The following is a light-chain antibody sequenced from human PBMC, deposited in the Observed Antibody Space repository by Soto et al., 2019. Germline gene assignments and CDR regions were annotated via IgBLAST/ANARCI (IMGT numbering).Light chain of an antibody. V-gene: IGLV2-14*01. CDR1: SSDVGGYNH. CDR2: EVS. J-gene: IGLJ3*02. CDR3: CSFEDSLTWV. Sequence: QSVLTQPASVSGSPGQSITISCTGTSSDVGGYNHVSWYQQHPGKAPKLMIYEVSSRPSGVPNRFSGSKSANTASLTISGLQAEDEADYYCCSFEDSLTWVFGGGTKLTVL.